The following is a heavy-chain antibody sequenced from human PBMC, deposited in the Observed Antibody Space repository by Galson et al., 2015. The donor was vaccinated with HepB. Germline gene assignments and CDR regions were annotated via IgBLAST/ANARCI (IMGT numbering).Heavy chain of an antibody. CDR1: GDSVSSNSAA. CDR2: TYYRSKWYN. D-gene: IGHD6-13*01. CDR3: ARTDGYSSSWYGYYYGMDV. V-gene: IGHV6-1*01. Sequence: CAISGDSVSSNSAAWNWIRQSPSRGLEWLGRTYYRSKWYNDYAVSVKSRITINPDTSKNQFSLQLNSVTPEDTAVYYCARTDGYSSSWYGYYYGMDVWGQGTTVTVSS. J-gene: IGHJ6*02.